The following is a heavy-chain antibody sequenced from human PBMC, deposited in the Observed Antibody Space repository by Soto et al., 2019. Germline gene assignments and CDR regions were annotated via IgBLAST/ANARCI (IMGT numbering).Heavy chain of an antibody. Sequence: EVQLLESGGGLVQPGGSLRLSCAASGFSFTNFAMSWVRQSLGKGLEWVAGIGASGDITWYADSVKGRLSISRDNSKNTRYLQLNSLRFEDTAVYYCAKDDFTDRGDDYFDYWVPGTLVTVSS. CDR3: AKDDFTDRGDDYFDY. CDR2: IGASGDIT. CDR1: GFSFTNFA. J-gene: IGHJ4*02. D-gene: IGHD2-21*02. V-gene: IGHV3-23*01.